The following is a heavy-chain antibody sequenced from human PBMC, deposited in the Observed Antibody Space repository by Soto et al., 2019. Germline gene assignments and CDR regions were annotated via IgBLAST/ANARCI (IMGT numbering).Heavy chain of an antibody. V-gene: IGHV1-69*13. CDR2: IIPIFGTA. J-gene: IGHJ3*02. CDR1: GGTFSSYA. CDR3: ARARRSSGYPDAFDI. D-gene: IGHD3-22*01. Sequence: SVKVSCKASGGTFSSYAISWVRQAPGQGLEWMGGIIPIFGTANYAQKFQGRVTITADESTSTAYMELSSLRSEDTAVYYCARARRSSGYPDAFDIWGQGTMVTVSS.